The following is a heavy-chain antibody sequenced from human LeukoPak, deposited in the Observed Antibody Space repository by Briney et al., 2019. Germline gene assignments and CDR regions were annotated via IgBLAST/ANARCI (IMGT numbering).Heavy chain of an antibody. D-gene: IGHD6-19*01. V-gene: IGHV1-2*02. CDR3: ARALTPPSSGWSAFDY. CDR2: INPNSGGT. Sequence: GASVKVSCKASGYTFTGYYMHWVRQAPGQGLEWMGWINPNSGGTNYAQKFQGRVTMTRDTSISTAYMELSRLRSDDTAVYYCARALTPPSSGWSAFDYWGQGTLVTVSS. J-gene: IGHJ4*02. CDR1: GYTFTGYY.